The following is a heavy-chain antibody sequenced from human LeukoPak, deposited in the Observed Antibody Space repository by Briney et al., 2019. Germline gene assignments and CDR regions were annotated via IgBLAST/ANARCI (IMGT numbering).Heavy chain of an antibody. D-gene: IGHD2-2*01. Sequence: PGGSLRLSCAASGFTLSSYAMSWVRQAPGKGLEWVSAISGSGGSTYYADSVKGRFTISRDNSKNTLYLQMNSLRAEDTAVYYCAKDWRVKAYQLPEYYFDYGGQGTLVTVSS. V-gene: IGHV3-23*01. CDR2: ISGSGGST. CDR1: GFTLSSYA. J-gene: IGHJ4*02. CDR3: AKDWRVKAYQLPEYYFDY.